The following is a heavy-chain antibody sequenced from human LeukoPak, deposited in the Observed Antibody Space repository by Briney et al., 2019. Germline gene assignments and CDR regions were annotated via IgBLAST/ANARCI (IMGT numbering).Heavy chain of an antibody. D-gene: IGHD3-22*01. V-gene: IGHV3-73*01. CDR2: IRSKANSYAT. CDR3: TGITMIVETFDI. Sequence: GGSLRLSCEVFGFTVSPNYMSWVRQASGKGLEWVGRIRSKANSYATAYGASVKGRFTISRDDSKNTAYLHLNSLKTEDTAVYYCTGITMIVETFDIWGQGTMVTVSS. J-gene: IGHJ3*02. CDR1: GFTVSPNY.